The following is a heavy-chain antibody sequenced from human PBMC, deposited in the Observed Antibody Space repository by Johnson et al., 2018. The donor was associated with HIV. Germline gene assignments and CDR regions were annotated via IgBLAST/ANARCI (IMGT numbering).Heavy chain of an antibody. D-gene: IGHD3-22*01. CDR1: GFTFSSYA. J-gene: IGHJ3*02. Sequence: QVQLVESGGGVVQPGRSLRLSCAASGFTFSSYAMHWVRQAPGKGLEWVAVISYDGSNKYYADSVKGRFPISRDNSKNTLYLQLNSLRAEDTAVYYCARAHYDSSGYYYVGAFDIWGQGTMVTVSS. CDR2: ISYDGSNK. CDR3: ARAHYDSSGYYYVGAFDI. V-gene: IGHV3-30*14.